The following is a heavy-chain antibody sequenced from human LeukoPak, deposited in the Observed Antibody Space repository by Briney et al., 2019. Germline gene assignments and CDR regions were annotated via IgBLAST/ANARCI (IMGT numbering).Heavy chain of an antibody. CDR3: AKGQELDDGVFDS. D-gene: IGHD1-1*01. Sequence: SGGSLRLSWTASGXTFSSLAMTWVRQAPGRGLEWVSTIRSNGDTTYNADSVKGRFTISRDNSKNTLYLELNSLRVEDTATFYCAKGQELDDGVFDSWGQGTMVTVSS. CDR1: GXTFSSLA. CDR2: IRSNGDTT. J-gene: IGHJ4*02. V-gene: IGHV3-23*01.